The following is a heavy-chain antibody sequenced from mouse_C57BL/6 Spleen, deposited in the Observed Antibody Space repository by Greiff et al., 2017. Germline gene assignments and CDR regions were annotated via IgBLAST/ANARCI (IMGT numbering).Heavy chain of an antibody. V-gene: IGHV1-26*01. J-gene: IGHJ3*01. CDR3: ERWGFAY. CDR1: GYTFTDYY. Sequence: EVQLQQSGPELVKPGASVKISCKASGYTFTDYYMNWVKQSHGKSLEWIGDINPNNGGTSYNQKFKGKATLTVDKSSSTAYMELRRLASEDSAVYCCERWGFAYWGQGTLVTVSA. CDR2: INPNNGGT.